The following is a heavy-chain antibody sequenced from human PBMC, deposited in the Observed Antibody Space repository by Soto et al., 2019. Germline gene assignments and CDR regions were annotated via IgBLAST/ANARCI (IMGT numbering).Heavy chain of an antibody. V-gene: IGHV4-34*01. CDR2: INHSGST. Sequence: QVQLQQWGSGLLKPSETLSLTCAVYGGSFSGYYWSWIRQPPGKGLEWIGEINHSGSTNYTPSLKRRITISVDPSKDQSALKPSSVIATDTAVYYWARGLLSEYGRYFDYWGRGTLVTVSS. CDR3: ARGLLSEYGRYFDY. CDR1: GGSFSGYY. J-gene: IGHJ4*02. D-gene: IGHD4-17*01.